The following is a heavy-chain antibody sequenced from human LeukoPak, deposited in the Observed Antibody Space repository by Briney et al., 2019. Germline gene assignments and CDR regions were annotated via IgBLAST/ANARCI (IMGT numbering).Heavy chain of an antibody. Sequence: SETLSLTCTVSGGSISNSYWSWIRQPPGKGLEWIGYIYYSGSIYYNPSLKSRVTISVDTSKNQFSLKLSSVTAADTAVYYCARGVYDGDAFDIWGQGTMVTVSS. CDR1: GGSISNSY. J-gene: IGHJ3*02. V-gene: IGHV4-30-4*08. CDR3: ARGVYDGDAFDI. CDR2: IYYSGSI. D-gene: IGHD3-22*01.